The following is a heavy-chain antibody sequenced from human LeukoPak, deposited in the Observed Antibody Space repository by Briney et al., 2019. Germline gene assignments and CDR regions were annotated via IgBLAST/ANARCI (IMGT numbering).Heavy chain of an antibody. V-gene: IGHV4-39*07. Sequence: SETLSLTCTVSGGSISSSSYYWGWIRQPPGKGLEWIGSIHYSGSTYYNPSFKSRVTISVDTSKNQFSLKLSSVTAADTAVYYCARYRGANGYYFDYWGQGTLVTVSS. D-gene: IGHD3-10*01. CDR1: GGSISSSSYY. J-gene: IGHJ4*02. CDR3: ARYRGANGYYFDY. CDR2: IHYSGST.